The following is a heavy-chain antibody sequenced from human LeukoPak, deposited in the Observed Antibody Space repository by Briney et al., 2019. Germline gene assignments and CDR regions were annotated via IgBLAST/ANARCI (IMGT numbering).Heavy chain of an antibody. J-gene: IGHJ5*02. D-gene: IGHD2-15*01. CDR3: ARERGDDIVVVVAATTWFDP. CDR1: GGTFSSYA. V-gene: IGHV1-69*05. Sequence: SVKVSCKASGGTFSSYAISWVRQAPGQGLEGMGRIIPIFGTANYAQKFQGRVTITTDESTRPAYMELSSLRSEDTAVYYCARERGDDIVVVVAATTWFDPWGQGTLVTVSS. CDR2: IIPIFGTA.